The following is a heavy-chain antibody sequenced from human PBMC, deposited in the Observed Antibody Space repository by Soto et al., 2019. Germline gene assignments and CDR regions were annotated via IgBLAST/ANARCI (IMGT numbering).Heavy chain of an antibody. CDR3: ARGAVPGWFDP. CDR2: IYHSGST. V-gene: IGHV4-31*01. CDR1: GGSISSGGYY. J-gene: IGHJ5*02. Sequence: QVQLQESGPGLVKPSQTLSLTCTVSGGSISSGGYYWSWIRQHPGKGLEWIGYIYHSGSTYYNPSLESLVTISVDTSKEQFSLKLSSVAAADTAVYYCARGAVPGWFDPWGQGTLVTVSS.